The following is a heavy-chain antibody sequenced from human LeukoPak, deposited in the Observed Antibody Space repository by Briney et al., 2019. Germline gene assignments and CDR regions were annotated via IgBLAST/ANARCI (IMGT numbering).Heavy chain of an antibody. CDR2: ISSSSSYI. D-gene: IGHD5-24*01. J-gene: IGHJ4*02. V-gene: IGHV3-21*05. Sequence: GGSLRLSCAASGFTFSSYSMNWVRQAPGKGLEWVSYISSSSSYIYYADSVKGRFTISRDNAKNSLYLQMNSLRAEDTAVYYCAKRSAFNYGYFDFWGQGTLVTVSS. CDR3: AKRSAFNYGYFDF. CDR1: GFTFSSYS.